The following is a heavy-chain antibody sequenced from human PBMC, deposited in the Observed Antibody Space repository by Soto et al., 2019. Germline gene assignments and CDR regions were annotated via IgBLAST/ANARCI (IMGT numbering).Heavy chain of an antibody. J-gene: IGHJ4*02. D-gene: IGHD6-6*01. CDR2: IIPIFGTA. CDR1: GGTFSSYA. Sequence: RASVKVSCKASGGTFSSYAISLVRQAPEQGLEWMGGIIPIFGTANYAQKFQGRVTITADESTSTAYMELSSLRSEDTAVYYCARGFEYSSSSALDYWGQGTLVTVSS. V-gene: IGHV1-69*13. CDR3: ARGFEYSSSSALDY.